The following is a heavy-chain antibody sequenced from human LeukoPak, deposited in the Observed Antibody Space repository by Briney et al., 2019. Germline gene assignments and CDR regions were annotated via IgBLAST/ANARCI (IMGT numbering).Heavy chain of an antibody. CDR1: GLTLSIYW. V-gene: IGHV3-74*01. D-gene: IGHD6-19*01. J-gene: IGHJ4*02. Sequence: GGSLRLSCAASGLTLSIYWMHWVRQAPGKGLVWVSRINTDGSSTSYADSVKGRSTISRDNAKNTLYLQMNSLRAEDTAVYYCAREGIAVAGIYYFDYWGQGTLVTVSS. CDR2: INTDGSST. CDR3: AREGIAVAGIYYFDY.